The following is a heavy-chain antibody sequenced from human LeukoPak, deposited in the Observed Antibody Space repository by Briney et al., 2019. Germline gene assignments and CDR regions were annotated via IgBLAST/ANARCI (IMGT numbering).Heavy chain of an antibody. CDR2: IWYDGSNK. J-gene: IGHJ4*02. CDR3: ARDSPPLFGESIVDY. Sequence: PGGSLRLSCAASGFTFSSYGMHWVRQAPGKGLEWVAVIWYDGSNKYYADSVKGRFTISRDDSKNTLYLQMNSLRAEDTAVYYCARDSPPLFGESIVDYWGQGTLVTVSS. CDR1: GFTFSSYG. D-gene: IGHD3-10*01. V-gene: IGHV3-33*01.